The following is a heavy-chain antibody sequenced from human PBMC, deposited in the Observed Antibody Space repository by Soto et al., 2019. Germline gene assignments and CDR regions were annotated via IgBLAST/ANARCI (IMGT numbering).Heavy chain of an antibody. J-gene: IGHJ4*02. V-gene: IGHV4-31*03. Sequence: QVQLQESGPGLVKPSQTLSLSCTVSGVSVSSGDHYWSWIRQQPGKGLEWLGYIYHRGSTDYNPSLKSRVSXSXDXXKNQFSLNLSSVTAADTAVYFCARSIMTAVTTFDYWGQGTLVTVSS. CDR1: GVSVSSGDHY. CDR3: ARSIMTAVTTFDY. CDR2: IYHRGST. D-gene: IGHD4-17*01.